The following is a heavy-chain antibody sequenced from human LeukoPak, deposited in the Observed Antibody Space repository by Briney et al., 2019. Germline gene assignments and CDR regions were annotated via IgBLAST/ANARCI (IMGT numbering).Heavy chain of an antibody. Sequence: GSLRLSCATSGFIFSSCAMSWVRQPPGKGLEWIGEINHSGSTNYNPSLKSRVTISVDTSKNQFSLKLSSVTAADTAVYYCARVTITMVRGVRAPRHNWFDPWGQGTLVTVSS. J-gene: IGHJ5*02. CDR1: GFIFSSCA. D-gene: IGHD3-10*01. V-gene: IGHV4-34*01. CDR2: INHSGST. CDR3: ARVTITMVRGVRAPRHNWFDP.